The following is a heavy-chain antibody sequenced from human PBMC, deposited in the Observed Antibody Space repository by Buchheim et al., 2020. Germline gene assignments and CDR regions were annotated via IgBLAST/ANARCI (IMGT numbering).Heavy chain of an antibody. D-gene: IGHD3-3*01. CDR1: GASISNNDW. Sequence: QVQLQESGPGLVKPSGTLSLTCAVSGASISNNDWWSWVRQPPGKGLEWIGEIFHSGNTNFSPSLKSRVTMSVDKSKNQFSLKLTSVTVSDTAVDYCARRDFWNVPRGYWGQGIL. V-gene: IGHV4-4*02. J-gene: IGHJ4*02. CDR3: ARRDFWNVPRGY. CDR2: IFHSGNT.